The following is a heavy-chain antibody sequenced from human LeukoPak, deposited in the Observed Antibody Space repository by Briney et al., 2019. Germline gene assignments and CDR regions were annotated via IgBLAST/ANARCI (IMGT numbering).Heavy chain of an antibody. V-gene: IGHV3-48*03. D-gene: IGHD4-17*01. CDR1: GFTLSAYE. Sequence: GGSLRLSCAAPGFTLSAYEMNWVRQAPGKGLEWVAYVSSNGRTTYYADSVKGRFTISRDNSKNTLYLQMSSLRVEDTAVYYCAARRDGFDIWGQGTMVTVSS. CDR3: AARRDGFDI. J-gene: IGHJ3*02. CDR2: VSSNGRTT.